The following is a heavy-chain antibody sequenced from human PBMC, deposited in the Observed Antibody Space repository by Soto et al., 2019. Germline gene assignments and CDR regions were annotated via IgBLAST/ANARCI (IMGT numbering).Heavy chain of an antibody. V-gene: IGHV4-31*03. CDR3: ARDNGYGHFDS. J-gene: IGHJ4*02. Sequence: SETLSLTCTVSGASISSGRSYWSWIRQHPGKGLEWIGYTFCSGGTYYHPSLKSRVNISADTSKNQFSLRLTSVTPADTAVYYCARDNGYGHFDSWGQGTLVTVSS. CDR1: GASISSGRSY. D-gene: IGHD5-12*01. CDR2: TFCSGGT.